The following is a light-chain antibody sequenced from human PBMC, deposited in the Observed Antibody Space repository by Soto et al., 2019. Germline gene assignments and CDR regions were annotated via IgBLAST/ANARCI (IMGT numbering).Light chain of an antibody. V-gene: IGLV7-46*01. Sequence: QTVVTREPSLTVSPGGTVTLTCGSSTGAVTSGHYPYWFQQKPGQAPRTLIYDTTNKHSWTPAWFSGSLLGGKAALTLSGAQPEDEAEYYCLLCYSDSGSVVFGGGTKLTVL. J-gene: IGLJ2*01. CDR1: TGAVTSGHY. CDR2: DTT. CDR3: LLCYSDSGSVV.